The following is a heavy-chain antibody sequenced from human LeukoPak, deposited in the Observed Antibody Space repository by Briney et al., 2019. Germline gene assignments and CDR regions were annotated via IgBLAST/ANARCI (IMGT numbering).Heavy chain of an antibody. J-gene: IGHJ6*03. D-gene: IGHD6-13*01. CDR3: ARVEGTGGRYDSSSWYVHYYYYYMDV. Sequence: PSETLSLTCTVSGYSISSGYYWGWIRQPPGKGLEWIGSIYHSGSTYYNPSLKSRVTISVDTSKNQFSLKLSSVTAADTAVYYCARVEGTGGRYDSSSWYVHYYYYYMDVWGKGTTVTVSS. V-gene: IGHV4-38-2*02. CDR1: GYSISSGYY. CDR2: IYHSGST.